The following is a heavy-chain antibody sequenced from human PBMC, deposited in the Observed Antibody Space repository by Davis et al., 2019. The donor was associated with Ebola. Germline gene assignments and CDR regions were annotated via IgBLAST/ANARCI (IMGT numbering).Heavy chain of an antibody. J-gene: IGHJ6*02. CDR3: ARRGAAASGRYYGMDV. V-gene: IGHV3-33*01. Sequence: GGSLRLSCAASGFTFSSYGMHWVRQAPGKGLEWVAVIWYDGSNKYYADSVKGRFTISRDNSKNTLYLQMNSLRAEDTAVYYCARRGAAASGRYYGMDVWGQGTTVTVSS. CDR1: GFTFSSYG. D-gene: IGHD6-13*01. CDR2: IWYDGSNK.